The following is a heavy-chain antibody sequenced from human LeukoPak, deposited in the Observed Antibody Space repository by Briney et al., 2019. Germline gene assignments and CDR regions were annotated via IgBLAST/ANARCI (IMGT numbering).Heavy chain of an antibody. CDR2: ISGSGGST. Sequence: GSLRLSCAASGFTFSSSAMSWVRQAPGKGLEWVSAISGSGGSTYYADSVRGRFTISRDNSKNTLYLQMNSLRAEDTALYYCARRLADYWYFDLWGRGTLVTVSS. CDR1: GFTFSSSA. D-gene: IGHD3-9*01. V-gene: IGHV3-23*01. CDR3: ARRLADYWYFDL. J-gene: IGHJ2*01.